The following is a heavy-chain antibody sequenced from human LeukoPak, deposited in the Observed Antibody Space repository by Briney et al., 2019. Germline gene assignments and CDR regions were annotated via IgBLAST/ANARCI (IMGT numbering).Heavy chain of an antibody. J-gene: IGHJ4*02. CDR1: GYSISSGYY. D-gene: IGHD3-9*01. V-gene: IGHV4-38-2*01. CDR2: IYHSGST. CDR3: ARRHYDTLTGYYYYFDY. Sequence: SETLSLTCAVSGYSISSGYYWGWIRQPPGKGLEWIGSIYHSGSTYYNPSLESRVTISVDTSKNQFSLKLSSVTAADTAVYYCARRHYDTLTGYYYYFDYWGQGTLVTVSS.